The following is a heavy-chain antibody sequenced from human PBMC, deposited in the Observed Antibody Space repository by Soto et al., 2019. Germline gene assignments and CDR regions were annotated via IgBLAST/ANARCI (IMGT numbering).Heavy chain of an antibody. J-gene: IGHJ6*02. CDR1: GFTFSSYG. CDR2: IWYDGSNK. V-gene: IGHV3-33*01. CDR3: ARDRLLLFEESSDGMDA. Sequence: SLRLSCAASGFTFSSYGMHWVRQAPGKGLEWVAVIWYDGSNKYYADSVKGRFTISRDNSKNTLYLQMNSLRAEDTAVYYCARDRLLLFEESSDGMDAWGQGATLTISS. D-gene: IGHD3-10*01.